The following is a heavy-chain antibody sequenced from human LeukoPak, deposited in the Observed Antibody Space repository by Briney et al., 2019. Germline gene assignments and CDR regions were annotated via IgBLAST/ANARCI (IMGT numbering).Heavy chain of an antibody. CDR2: INTNTGNP. D-gene: IGHD6-19*01. V-gene: IGHV7-4-1*02. CDR1: GYTFTSYA. CDR3: ARDLAVAGTSLYGY. J-gene: IGHJ4*02. Sequence: ASVKVSCKASGYTFTSYAMNWVRQAPGQGLEWMGWINTNTGNPTYAQGFTGRFVFSLDTSVSTAYLQISSLKAEDTAVYYCARDLAVAGTSLYGYWGQGTLVIVSS.